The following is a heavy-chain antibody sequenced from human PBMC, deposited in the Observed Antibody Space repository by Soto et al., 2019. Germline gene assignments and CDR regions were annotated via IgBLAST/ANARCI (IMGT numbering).Heavy chain of an antibody. V-gene: IGHV4-59*08. CDR2: IYYSGST. CDR3: ARFNWYFDL. Sequence: QVQLQESGPGLVKPSETLSLTCTVSGGSISSYYWSWIRQPPGKGLEWIGYIYYSGSTNYNPSLQSRVTSAVDTSKNQFSLKLSSVTAADPAVYYCARFNWYFDLWGRGTRVTVSS. CDR1: GGSISSYY. J-gene: IGHJ2*01.